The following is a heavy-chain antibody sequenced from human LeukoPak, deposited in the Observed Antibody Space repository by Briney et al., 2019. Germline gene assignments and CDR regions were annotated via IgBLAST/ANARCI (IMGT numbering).Heavy chain of an antibody. V-gene: IGHV1-18*01. CDR2: ISAYNGNT. Sequence: ASVKVSCKASGYTFTSYGISWVRQAPGQGLEWMGWISAYNGNTNYAQKLQGRVTMTTDTSTSTAYMELRSLRSDDTAVYYCARGNDYVWGSYRNPFDYWGQGTLVTVSS. CDR3: ARGNDYVWGSYRNPFDY. CDR1: GYTFTSYG. J-gene: IGHJ4*02. D-gene: IGHD3-16*02.